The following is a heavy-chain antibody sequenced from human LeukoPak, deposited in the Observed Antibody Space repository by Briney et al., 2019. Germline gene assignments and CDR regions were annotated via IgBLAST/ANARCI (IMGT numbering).Heavy chain of an antibody. J-gene: IGHJ4*02. CDR3: AKHGGYSYGYSGSRRPLDY. V-gene: IGHV3-23*01. CDR2: ISGSGGST. Sequence: GGSLRLSCEASEFTFSSYWMHWVRQAPGKGLVWVSAISGSGGSTYYADSVKGRFTISRDYSKNTLYLQMNSLRAEDTAVYYCAKHGGYSYGYSGSRRPLDYWGQGTLVTVSS. CDR1: EFTFSSYW. D-gene: IGHD5-18*01.